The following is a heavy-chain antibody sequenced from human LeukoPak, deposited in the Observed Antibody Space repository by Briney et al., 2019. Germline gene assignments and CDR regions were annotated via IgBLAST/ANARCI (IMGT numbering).Heavy chain of an antibody. J-gene: IGHJ4*02. CDR1: GGSISSYY. V-gene: IGHV4-59*01. D-gene: IGHD6-13*01. CDR3: AGGYSSSWYYFDY. Sequence: SETLSLTCTVSGGSISSYYWSWIRQPPGKGLEWIGYIYYSGSTNYNPPLKSRVTISVDTSKNQFSLKLSSVTAADTAVYYCAGGYSSSWYYFDYWGQGTLVTVSS. CDR2: IYYSGST.